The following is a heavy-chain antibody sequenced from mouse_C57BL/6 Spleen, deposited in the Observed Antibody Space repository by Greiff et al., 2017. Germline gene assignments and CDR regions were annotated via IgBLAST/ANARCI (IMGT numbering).Heavy chain of an antibody. V-gene: IGHV5-6*01. CDR2: ISSGGSYT. CDR1: GFTFSSYG. CDR3: ARLLSTMIATGAMDY. J-gene: IGHJ4*01. Sequence: EVKLMESGGDLVKPGGSLKLSCAASGFTFSSYGMSWVRQTPDKRLEWVATISSGGSYTYYPDSVKGRFTISRDNAKNTLYLQMSSLKSEDTAMYYCARLLSTMIATGAMDYWGQGTSVTVSS. D-gene: IGHD2-4*01.